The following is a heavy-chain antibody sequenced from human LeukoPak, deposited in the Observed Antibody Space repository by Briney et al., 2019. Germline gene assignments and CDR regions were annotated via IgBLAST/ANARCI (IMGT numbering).Heavy chain of an antibody. J-gene: IGHJ4*02. CDR1: GYTFTSCG. D-gene: IGHD3-22*01. V-gene: IGHV1-69*04. Sequence: SVKVSCKASGYTFTSCGISWVRQAPGQGLEWMGRIIPILGIANYAQKFQGRVTITADKSTSTAYMELSSLRSEDTAVYYCAREYYDSSGPFDYWGQGTLVTVSS. CDR3: AREYYDSSGPFDY. CDR2: IIPILGIA.